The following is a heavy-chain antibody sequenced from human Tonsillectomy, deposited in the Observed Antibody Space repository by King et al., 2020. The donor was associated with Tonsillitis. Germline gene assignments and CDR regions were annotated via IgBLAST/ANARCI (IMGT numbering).Heavy chain of an antibody. CDR3: ARGSKVWYFDL. CDR2: IYYSGST. Sequence: VQLQESGPGLVKPSETLSLTCTVSGGSISSYYWSWIRQPPGKGLEWIVYIYYSGSTNYNPSLKSRVTIPVDTSKNQFSLKLSSVTAADTAVYYCARGSKVWYFDLWGRGTLVTVSS. V-gene: IGHV4-59*01. CDR1: GGSISSYY. J-gene: IGHJ2*01.